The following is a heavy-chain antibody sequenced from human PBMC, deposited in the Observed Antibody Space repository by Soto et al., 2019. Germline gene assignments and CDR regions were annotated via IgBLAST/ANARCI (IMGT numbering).Heavy chain of an antibody. V-gene: IGHV3-23*01. D-gene: IGHD2-2*01. CDR3: ARDCSSTSCYGSYYYGMDV. J-gene: IGHJ6*02. CDR1: GFTFSSYA. Sequence: GGSLRLSCAASGFTFSSYAMSWVRQAPGKGLEWVSAISGSGGSTYYADSVKGRFTISRDNSKNTLYLQMNSLRAEDTAVYYCARDCSSTSCYGSYYYGMDVWGRGTTVTVSS. CDR2: ISGSGGST.